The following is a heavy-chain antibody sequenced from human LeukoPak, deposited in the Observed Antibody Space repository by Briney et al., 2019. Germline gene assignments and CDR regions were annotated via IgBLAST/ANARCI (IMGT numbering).Heavy chain of an antibody. D-gene: IGHD6-19*01. J-gene: IGHJ4*02. CDR3: ARDRGVGWLVLFPTGYFDY. CDR1: GFTFSSYA. CDR2: IKQDGSEK. Sequence: GGSLRLSCAASGFTFSSYAMSWVRQAPGKGLEWVANIKQDGSEKYYVDSVEGRFAISRDNAKNSLYLQMNSLRAEDTAVYYCARDRGVGWLVLFPTGYFDYWGQGTLVTVSS. V-gene: IGHV3-7*01.